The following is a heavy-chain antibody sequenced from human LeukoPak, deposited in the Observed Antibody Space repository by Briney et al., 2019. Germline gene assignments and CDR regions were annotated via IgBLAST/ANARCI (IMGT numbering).Heavy chain of an antibody. J-gene: IGHJ4*02. CDR2: ISYDGSNE. D-gene: IGHD5-12*01. CDR1: GFTFSSYA. CDR3: ANPALYSGYDYGDY. Sequence: PGRSLRLSCAASGFTFSSYAMHWVRQAPGKGLEWVAVISYDGSNEYYADSVKGRFTISRDNSKNTLYLQMNSLRAEDTAVYYCANPALYSGYDYGDYWGQGTLVTASS. V-gene: IGHV3-30*04.